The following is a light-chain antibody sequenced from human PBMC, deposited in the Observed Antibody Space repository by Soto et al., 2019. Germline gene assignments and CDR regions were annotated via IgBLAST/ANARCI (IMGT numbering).Light chain of an antibody. J-gene: IGKJ1*01. CDR1: QGISSY. V-gene: IGKV1-8*01. Sequence: AIRMTQSPSSFSASTGDRVTITCRASQGISSYLAWYQQKPGKAPKLLIYAASTLQSGVPSRFSGSGSGTDFTLTISYLKSEDFTTYYCQQYYSYPRTFGQGNKVEIK. CDR2: AAS. CDR3: QQYYSYPRT.